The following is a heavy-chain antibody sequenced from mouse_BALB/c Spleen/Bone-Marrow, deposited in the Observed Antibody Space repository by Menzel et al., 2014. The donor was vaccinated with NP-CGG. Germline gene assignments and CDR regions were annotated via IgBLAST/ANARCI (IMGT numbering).Heavy chain of an antibody. Sequence: LQESGPELVKPGASVKVSCKASGYVFTSYNMYWVKQSHGKSLEWIGYIDPYNGGTSYNQKFKGKATLTVDKSSSTAYMHLNSLTSEDSAVYYCARFDPNYYGSSYGYFDVWGAGTTVTVSS. CDR1: GYVFTSYN. CDR3: ARFDPNYYGSSYGYFDV. CDR2: IDPYNGGT. J-gene: IGHJ1*01. D-gene: IGHD1-1*01. V-gene: IGHV1S135*01.